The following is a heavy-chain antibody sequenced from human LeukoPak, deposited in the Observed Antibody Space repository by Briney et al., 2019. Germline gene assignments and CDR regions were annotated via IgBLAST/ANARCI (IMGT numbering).Heavy chain of an antibody. CDR3: ARDVSIWFREHDAFDI. Sequence: GGSLRLSCAASGFTFSNYNMNWVRQPPGKGLQWVSYISSSSNIIYYADSVKGRFTISRDNAKNSLFLQMNSLRAEDTAVYYCARDVSIWFREHDAFDIWGQGTMVTVSS. J-gene: IGHJ3*02. V-gene: IGHV3-48*01. D-gene: IGHD3-10*01. CDR1: GFTFSNYN. CDR2: ISSSSNII.